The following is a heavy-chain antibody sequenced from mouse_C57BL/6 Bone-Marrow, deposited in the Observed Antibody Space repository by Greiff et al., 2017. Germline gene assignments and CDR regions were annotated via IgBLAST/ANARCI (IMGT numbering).Heavy chain of an antibody. Sequence: EVKVVESGGGLVQSGRSLRLSCATSGFTFSDFYMEWVRQAPGKGLEWIAASRNKANDYTTEYSASVKGRFIVSRDTSQSILYLQMNALRAEDTAIYYCARGCYFPSYWYFDVWGTGTTVTVSS. CDR2: SRNKANDYTT. J-gene: IGHJ1*03. V-gene: IGHV7-1*01. D-gene: IGHD2-12*01. CDR3: ARGCYFPSYWYFDV. CDR1: GFTFSDFY.